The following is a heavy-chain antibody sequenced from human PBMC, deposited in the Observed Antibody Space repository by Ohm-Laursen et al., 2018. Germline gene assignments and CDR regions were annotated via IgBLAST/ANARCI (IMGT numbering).Heavy chain of an antibody. D-gene: IGHD3-16*01. Sequence: SLRLSCAASGFTFSGYGMHWVRQAPGKGLEWVAVIWYDGSNKYYADSVKGRFTISRDNSKNTLFLQMNSLRLEDTAVYYCAREAWGSYDYWGQGTLVTVSS. V-gene: IGHV3-33*01. J-gene: IGHJ4*02. CDR2: IWYDGSNK. CDR1: GFTFSGYG. CDR3: AREAWGSYDY.